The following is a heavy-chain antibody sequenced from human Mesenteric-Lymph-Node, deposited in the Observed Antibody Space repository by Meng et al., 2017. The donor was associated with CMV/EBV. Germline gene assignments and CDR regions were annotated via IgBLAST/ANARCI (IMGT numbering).Heavy chain of an antibody. CDR2: IYYSGST. V-gene: IGHV4-59*12. CDR1: GGSISSYY. D-gene: IGHD5-24*01. Sequence: SETLSLTCTVSGGSISSYYWSWIRQPPGKGLEWIGYIYYSGSTNYNPSLKSRVTISVDTSKNQFSLQLNSVTPEDTAVYYCARDTATISGNYYYYGMDVWGQGTTVTVSS. J-gene: IGHJ6*02. CDR3: ARDTATISGNYYYYGMDV.